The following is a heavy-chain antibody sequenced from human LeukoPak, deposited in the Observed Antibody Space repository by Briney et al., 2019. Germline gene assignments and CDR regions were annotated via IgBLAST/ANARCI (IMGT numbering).Heavy chain of an antibody. D-gene: IGHD1-1*01. Sequence: SETLSLTCIVSGGAISSYYWSWIRQPPGKRLEWIGYVYYSGNTNYNPSLKSRVTMSVDTSKNQFSLKLSSVTAADTAVHYCVLERRYFDYWGQGTLVTVSS. CDR2: VYYSGNT. CDR1: GGAISSYY. V-gene: IGHV4-59*12. CDR3: VLERRYFDY. J-gene: IGHJ4*02.